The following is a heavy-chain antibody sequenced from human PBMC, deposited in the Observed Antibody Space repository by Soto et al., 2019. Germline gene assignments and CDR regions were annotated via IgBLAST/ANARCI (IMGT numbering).Heavy chain of an antibody. CDR3: ARDRSVRGENGMEV. CDR2: IYYSGST. Sequence: SETLSLTCTVSGVTISSGDYYWSWIRQPPGKGLEWIGYIYYSGSTYYNPSLKSRVTLSVDTSKNQFSLKLSCVTAADTAVPYCARDRSVRGENGMEVWGQGTTVTVSS. D-gene: IGHD3-16*01. V-gene: IGHV4-30-4*01. CDR1: GVTISSGDYY. J-gene: IGHJ6*02.